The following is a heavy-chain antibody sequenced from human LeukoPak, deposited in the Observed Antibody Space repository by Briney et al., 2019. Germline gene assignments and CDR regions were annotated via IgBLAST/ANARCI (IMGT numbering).Heavy chain of an antibody. D-gene: IGHD5-18*01. CDR2: ISSSGSTI. V-gene: IGHV3-11*04. Sequence: GGSLRLSCAASGFTFSDYYMSWIRQAPGKGLEWVSYISSSGSTIYYADSVKGRLTISRDNAKNSLYLQMNSLRAEDTAVYYCARTPRGYSYGYLPEYCFDYWGQGTLVTVSS. CDR3: ARTPRGYSYGYLPEYCFDY. CDR1: GFTFSDYY. J-gene: IGHJ4*02.